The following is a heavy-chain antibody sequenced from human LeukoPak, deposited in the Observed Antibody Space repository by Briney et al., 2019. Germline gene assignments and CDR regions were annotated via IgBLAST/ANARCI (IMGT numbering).Heavy chain of an antibody. CDR2: IWYDGSNK. D-gene: IGHD5-12*01. J-gene: IGHJ4*02. CDR3: ARDLGGYSGYDYFGY. CDR1: GFTFSSYG. V-gene: IGHV3-33*01. Sequence: GRSLRLSCAASGFTFSSYGMHWVRQAPGKGLEWVAVIWYDGSNKYYADSVKGRFTISRDNSKNTLYLQMNSLRAEDTAVYYCARDLGGYSGYDYFGYWGQGTLVTVSS.